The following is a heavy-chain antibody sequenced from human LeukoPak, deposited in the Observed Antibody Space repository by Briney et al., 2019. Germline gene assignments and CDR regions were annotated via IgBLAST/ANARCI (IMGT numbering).Heavy chain of an antibody. Sequence: GASVKVSCKASGYTFTSYDINWVRQATGQGLEWMGWMNPNSGNTGYAQKFQGRVTMTRNTSISTAYMELSSLRSEDTAVYYCARGRDYCSGGSCYLGYYYYYMDVWGKGTMVTVSS. CDR1: GYTFTSYD. CDR3: ARGRDYCSGGSCYLGYYYYYMDV. D-gene: IGHD2-15*01. CDR2: MNPNSGNT. V-gene: IGHV1-8*01. J-gene: IGHJ6*03.